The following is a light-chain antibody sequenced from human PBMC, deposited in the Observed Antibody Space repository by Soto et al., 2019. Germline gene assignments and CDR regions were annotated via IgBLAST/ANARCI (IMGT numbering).Light chain of an antibody. Sequence: QSVLTQPPSACGTPGQRVTISCSGSSSNIGSNYVYWYQQLPGTAPKLLIYRNNQRPSGVPDRFSGSKSGTSASLAISGLRSEDEADYYCTAWDDSLRVVFGGGTKLTVL. V-gene: IGLV1-47*01. CDR3: TAWDDSLRVV. CDR1: SSNIGSNY. J-gene: IGLJ2*01. CDR2: RNN.